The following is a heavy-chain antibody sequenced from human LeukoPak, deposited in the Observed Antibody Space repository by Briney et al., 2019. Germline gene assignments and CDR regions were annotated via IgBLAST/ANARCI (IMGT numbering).Heavy chain of an antibody. CDR1: GFTFSSYA. Sequence: PGGSLRLSCAASGFTFSSYAMSWVRQAPGKGLEWVSAVSGSGGTSYYADSVKGCFTISRENSKNTLHLQMNSLRAEDTAVYYCAKTTGNIAGAYFDYWGQGALVTVSS. D-gene: IGHD1-26*01. CDR3: AKTTGNIAGAYFDY. V-gene: IGHV3-23*01. CDR2: VSGSGGTS. J-gene: IGHJ4*02.